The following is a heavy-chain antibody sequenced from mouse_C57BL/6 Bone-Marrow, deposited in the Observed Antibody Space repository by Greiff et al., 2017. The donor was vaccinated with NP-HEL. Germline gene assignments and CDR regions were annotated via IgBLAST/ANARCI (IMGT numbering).Heavy chain of an antibody. J-gene: IGHJ1*03. CDR3: ARRDYYGREVYWYFDV. CDR2: IYPRSGNT. D-gene: IGHD1-1*01. V-gene: IGHV1-81*01. Sequence: QVQLKESGAELARPGASVKLSCKASGYTFTSYGISWVKQRTGQGLEWIGEIYPRSGNTYYNEKFKGKATLTADKSSSTAYMELRSLTSEDSAVYCCARRDYYGREVYWYFDVWGTGTTVTVSS. CDR1: GYTFTSYG.